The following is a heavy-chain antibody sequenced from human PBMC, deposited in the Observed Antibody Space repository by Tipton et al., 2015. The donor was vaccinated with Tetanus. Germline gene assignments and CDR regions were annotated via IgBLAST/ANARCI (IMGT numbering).Heavy chain of an antibody. D-gene: IGHD1-26*01. CDR1: GFTFSSYT. J-gene: IGHJ5*02. CDR3: ARLNSGSYPGWFDP. CDR2: IGGDGDGI. Sequence: SLRLSCSGSGFTFSSYTFHWVRQAPGKGLEWVSVIGGDGDGIQYADSVKGRFTISRDNSKNTLSLQMNSLRPDDTGVYFCARLNSGSYPGWFDPWGQGTRLTVSS. V-gene: IGHV3-23*01.